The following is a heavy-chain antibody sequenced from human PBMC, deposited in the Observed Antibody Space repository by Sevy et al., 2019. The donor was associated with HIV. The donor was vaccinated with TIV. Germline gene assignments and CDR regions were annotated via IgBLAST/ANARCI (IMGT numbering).Heavy chain of an antibody. CDR2: IGSTGPTI. D-gene: IGHD6-19*01. J-gene: IGHJ4*02. CDR3: ARPGRGWFEFDS. Sequence: GGSLRLSCVASGFTFSRYSMNWVRQAPGKGLEWVSNIGSTGPTIYYADSVKGRFTISRDNGKNSLYLQMNSLREEDTAVYYCARPGRGWFEFDSWGQGTLVTVSS. CDR1: GFTFSRYS. V-gene: IGHV3-48*02.